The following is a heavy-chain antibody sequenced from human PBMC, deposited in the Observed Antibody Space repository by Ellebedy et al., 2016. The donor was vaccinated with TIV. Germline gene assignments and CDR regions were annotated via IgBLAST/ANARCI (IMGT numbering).Heavy chain of an antibody. V-gene: IGHV3-74*01. CDR2: INEDGRTI. Sequence: GESLKISXTASGFTFSSHHMTWVRQAPGKGLVWVARINEDGRTINYADSVKGRFTISRDDAKNSLDLQMNSLRAEDTAVYYCARDGGRGWALDYWGQGILVTVSS. D-gene: IGHD3-10*01. CDR1: GFTFSSHH. J-gene: IGHJ4*02. CDR3: ARDGGRGWALDY.